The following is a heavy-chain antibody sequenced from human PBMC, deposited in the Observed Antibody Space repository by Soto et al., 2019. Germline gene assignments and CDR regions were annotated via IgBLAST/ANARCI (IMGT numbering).Heavy chain of an antibody. CDR1: GGSLSDYF. D-gene: IGHD2-21*01. V-gene: IGHV4-34*01. J-gene: IGHJ6*03. CDR2: INHLGSI. CDR3: ARGGISHWAYFYYMDV. Sequence: SETLSLTCVVSGGSLSDYFWSWLRQPPGMALEWIGEINHLGSINYNPSLKSRVTMSVDTSKNQFSLTLNSVTAADTATYYCARGGISHWAYFYYMDVWDRGTTVTVS.